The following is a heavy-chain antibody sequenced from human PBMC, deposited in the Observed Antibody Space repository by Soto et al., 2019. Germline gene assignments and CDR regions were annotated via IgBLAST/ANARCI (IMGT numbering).Heavy chain of an antibody. CDR1: GYAFTMYG. CDR2: ITPFNDDT. CDR3: ARLDNGDCVPPLGS. V-gene: IGHV1-18*01. J-gene: IGHJ4*02. Sequence: QIHLVQSGAEVKKPGASVKVSCKTSGYAFTMYGISWVRQAPGQGLEWMGWITPFNDDTNYAQNLQGRVTMTTDTASVAAGLELMTLTSAAAGVYYCARLDNGDCVPPLGSWAQGALVTVSS. D-gene: IGHD2-21*02.